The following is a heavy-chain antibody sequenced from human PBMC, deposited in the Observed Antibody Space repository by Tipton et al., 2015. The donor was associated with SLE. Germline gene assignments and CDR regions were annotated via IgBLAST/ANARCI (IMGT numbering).Heavy chain of an antibody. Sequence: TLSLTCAVYAGSFGGYYWSWIRQSPGKGLEWIGEINHSGSTNYNPSLKSRVTISVDTSKNQFSLKLSSVTAADTAVYYCARGYSSGWYDYWGQGTLVTVSS. CDR3: ARGYSSGWYDY. D-gene: IGHD6-19*01. V-gene: IGHV4-34*01. CDR1: AGSFGGYY. CDR2: INHSGST. J-gene: IGHJ4*02.